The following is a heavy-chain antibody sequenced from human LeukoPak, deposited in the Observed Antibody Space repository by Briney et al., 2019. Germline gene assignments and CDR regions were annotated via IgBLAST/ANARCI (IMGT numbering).Heavy chain of an antibody. J-gene: IGHJ4*02. V-gene: IGHV1-69*13. CDR3: AIPNYDILTGPDLYYFDY. CDR2: IIPIFGTA. CDR1: GGTFSSNA. D-gene: IGHD3-9*01. Sequence: SVKVSCKASGGTFSSNAISWVRQAPGQGLEWMGGIIPIFGTANYAQKSQGRVTITADESTSTAYMELSSLRSEDTAVYYCAIPNYDILTGPDLYYFDYWGQGTLVTVSS.